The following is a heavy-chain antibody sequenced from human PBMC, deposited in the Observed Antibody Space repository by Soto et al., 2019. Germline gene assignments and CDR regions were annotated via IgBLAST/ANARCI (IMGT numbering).Heavy chain of an antibody. Sequence: GGSLRLSCAASGFTFSDYYMSWIRQAPGKGLEWVSYISSISSYTNYADSVKGRFTISRYNAKNSLYLQMNSLRAEDTAVYYCARVGVDPPDFDYWGQGTLVTVSS. CDR3: ARVGVDPPDFDY. D-gene: IGHD3-3*01. CDR2: ISSISSYT. J-gene: IGHJ4*02. CDR1: GFTFSDYY. V-gene: IGHV3-11*05.